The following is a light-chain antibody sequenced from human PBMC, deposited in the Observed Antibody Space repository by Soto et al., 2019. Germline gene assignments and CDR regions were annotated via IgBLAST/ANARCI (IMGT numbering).Light chain of an antibody. Sequence: QSVLTQPASVSGSPGQSITISCTGTSSDVGGYNYVSWYQQHPGKAPKLMIYEVSNRPSGVSNRFSGSKSGNTASLTISGHQAEDEADYYCSSYTSSSTLAVFGGGTKLTVL. V-gene: IGLV2-14*01. J-gene: IGLJ3*02. CDR3: SSYTSSSTLAV. CDR2: EVS. CDR1: SSDVGGYNY.